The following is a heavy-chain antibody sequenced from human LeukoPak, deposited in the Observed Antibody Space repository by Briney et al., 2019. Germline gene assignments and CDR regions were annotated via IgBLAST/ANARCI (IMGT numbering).Heavy chain of an antibody. V-gene: IGHV3-30-3*01. J-gene: IGHJ4*02. Sequence: PGRSLRLSCAASGFSFSISAMHWVRQAPGKGLEWVAITSYDGSSKFYADSLKGRFTISRDNSNNTLYLQLNSLGPEDTAVYFCVRDPSSVPHSTHWAVNYFESWGQGTLVTVSS. D-gene: IGHD6-6*01. CDR3: VRDPSSVPHSTHWAVNYFES. CDR2: TSYDGSSK. CDR1: GFSFSISA.